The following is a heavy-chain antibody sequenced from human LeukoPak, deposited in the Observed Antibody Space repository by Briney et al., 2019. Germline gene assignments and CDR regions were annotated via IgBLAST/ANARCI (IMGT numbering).Heavy chain of an antibody. CDR3: AKSRIGFSGQLDH. D-gene: IGHD5-12*01. V-gene: IGHV3-48*04. J-gene: IGHJ4*02. CDR1: GFTFSTYG. Sequence: GGSLRLSCAASGFTFSTYGMIWVRQAPGKGLEWLSYISSSSDSIKYADSVKGQFTSSRDNAKNSLYLQMNSLRAEDTAVYYCAKSRIGFSGQLDHWGQGALITVSS. CDR2: ISSSSDSI.